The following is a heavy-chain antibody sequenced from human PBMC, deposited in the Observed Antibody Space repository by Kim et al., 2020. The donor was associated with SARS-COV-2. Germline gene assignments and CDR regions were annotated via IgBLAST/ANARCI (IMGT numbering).Heavy chain of an antibody. D-gene: IGHD2-8*02. Sequence: SETLSLTCAVYGGSFSGYYWSWIRQPPGKGLEWIGEINHSGSTNYNPSLKSRVTISVDTSKNQFSLKLSSVTAADTAVYYCARGPHPSYCTGGVCYTSWFDPWGQGTLVTVSS. V-gene: IGHV4-34*01. CDR2: INHSGST. J-gene: IGHJ5*02. CDR1: GGSFSGYY. CDR3: ARGPHPSYCTGGVCYTSWFDP.